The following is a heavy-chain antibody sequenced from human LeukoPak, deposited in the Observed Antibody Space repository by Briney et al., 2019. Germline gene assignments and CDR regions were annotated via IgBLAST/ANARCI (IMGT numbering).Heavy chain of an antibody. CDR1: GFTFSSYS. J-gene: IGHJ4*02. CDR3: AREVVRGVIDY. CDR2: ISSSSSYI. D-gene: IGHD3-10*01. Sequence: GGSLRLSCAASGFTFSSYSMNWVRQAPGKGLEWVSSISSSSSYIYYADSVKGRFTISRDNAKNSLYLQMNRLRAEDTAVYYCAREVVRGVIDYWGQGTLVTVSS. V-gene: IGHV3-21*01.